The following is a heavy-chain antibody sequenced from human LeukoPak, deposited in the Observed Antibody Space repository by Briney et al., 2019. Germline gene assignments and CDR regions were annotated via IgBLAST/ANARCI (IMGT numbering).Heavy chain of an antibody. CDR1: GGSISSYY. CDR3: ARARLGGHDY. Sequence: SETLSLTCTVSGGSISSYYWSWTRQPPGKGLEWIGYIYYSGSTNYNPSLKSRVTISVDTSKNQFSLKLSSVTAADTAVYYCARARLGGHDYGGQGTLVTVSS. J-gene: IGHJ4*02. D-gene: IGHD3-16*01. CDR2: IYYSGST. V-gene: IGHV4-59*01.